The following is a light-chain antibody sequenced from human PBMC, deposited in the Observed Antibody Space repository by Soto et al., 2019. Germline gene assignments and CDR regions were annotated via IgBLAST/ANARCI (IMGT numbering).Light chain of an antibody. CDR1: QSVRSS. J-gene: IGKJ2*01. Sequence: ETVMTQSPDTLSVSPGERATLSCRASQSVRSSLAWYQQKPGQAPRLLIYGASTRATDIPPRFSGSGSGTEFTLVIDSLQSEDFAVYYCQQYAFWPYTFGQGTKLDIK. CDR3: QQYAFWPYT. CDR2: GAS. V-gene: IGKV3-15*01.